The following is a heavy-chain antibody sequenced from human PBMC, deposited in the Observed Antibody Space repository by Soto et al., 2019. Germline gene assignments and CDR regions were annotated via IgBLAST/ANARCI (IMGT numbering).Heavy chain of an antibody. D-gene: IGHD1-1*01. J-gene: IGHJ6*02. V-gene: IGHV3-30*03. Sequence: PRRSLRLSCAATGFSLSSYGMPWVRQAPGRGLEGVTVISNDGNRKYYGESVKGRFSVSRDNDKDTLYLQMNGLRPEDTGVCYFSIVRRQLSAIDFWCQGTTVTVS. CDR1: GFSLSSYG. CDR3: SIVRRQLSAIDF. CDR2: ISNDGNRK.